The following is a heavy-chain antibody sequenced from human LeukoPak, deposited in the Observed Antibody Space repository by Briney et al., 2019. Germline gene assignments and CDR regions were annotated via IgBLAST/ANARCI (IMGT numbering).Heavy chain of an antibody. J-gene: IGHJ3*02. CDR2: IDYSAST. CDR3: ARDSRRELLHAFDI. CDR1: GGSISSYY. V-gene: IGHV4-59*01. Sequence: SETLSLTCTVSGGSISSYYWSWIRQPPGKGLEWIAYIDYSASTNYNPALKSRVTISVDTSKNQFSLKLSSVTAADTAVYYCARDSRRELLHAFDIWGQGTMVTVSS. D-gene: IGHD1-26*01.